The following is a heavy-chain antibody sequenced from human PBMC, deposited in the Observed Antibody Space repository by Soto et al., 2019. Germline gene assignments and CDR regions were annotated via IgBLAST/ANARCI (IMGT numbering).Heavy chain of an antibody. J-gene: IGHJ5*01. V-gene: IGHV4-31*03. Sequence: SETLSLTCTVSGGSISSGGYYWSWIRQHPGKGLEWIGHINNIGSTHYNPPLKSRVTISVDTSKNQFSLKLSSETAADTAVYYCARAGSSRWYASFDSWGQGALVT. D-gene: IGHD6-13*01. CDR1: GGSISSGGYY. CDR3: ARAGSSRWYASFDS. CDR2: INNIGST.